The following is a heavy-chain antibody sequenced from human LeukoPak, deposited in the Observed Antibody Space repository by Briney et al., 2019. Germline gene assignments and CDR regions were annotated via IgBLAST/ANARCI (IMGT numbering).Heavy chain of an antibody. CDR3: ARRRITMVRGVICYYFDY. D-gene: IGHD3-10*01. CDR2: INWNGGST. CDR1: GFTFSSYW. V-gene: IGHV3-20*04. J-gene: IGHJ4*02. Sequence: GGSLRLSCAASGFTFSSYWMHWVRQAPGKGLEWVSGINWNGGSTGYADSVKGRFTISRDNAKNSLYLQMNSLRAEDTALYYCARRRITMVRGVICYYFDYWGQGTLVTVSS.